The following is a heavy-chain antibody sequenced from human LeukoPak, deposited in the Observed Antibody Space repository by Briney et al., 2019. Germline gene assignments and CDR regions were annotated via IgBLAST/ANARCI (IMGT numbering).Heavy chain of an antibody. J-gene: IGHJ6*03. CDR2: ISGSGGST. CDR3: AKASDYDFWSGYYPNYYYYYYMDV. CDR1: GFTFSSYA. Sequence: GGSLRLSCAASGFTFSSYAMSWVRQAPGKGLEWVSAISGSGGSTYYADSVKGRFTISRDNSKNTVYLQMNSLRAEDTAVYYCAKASDYDFWSGYYPNYYYYYYMDVWGKGTTVTVSS. D-gene: IGHD3-3*01. V-gene: IGHV3-23*01.